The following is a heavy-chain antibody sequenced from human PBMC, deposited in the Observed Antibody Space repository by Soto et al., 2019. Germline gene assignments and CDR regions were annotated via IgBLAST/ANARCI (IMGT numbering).Heavy chain of an antibody. J-gene: IGHJ4*02. CDR3: AKDSIGYSSSWSDY. Sequence: GGCLRLSCAASGFTFSSYAMSWVRQAPGKGLEWVSAISGSGGSTYYADSVKGRFTISRDNSKNTLYLQMNSLRAEDTAVYYCAKDSIGYSSSWSDYWGQGTLVTVSS. D-gene: IGHD6-13*01. CDR1: GFTFSSYA. V-gene: IGHV3-23*01. CDR2: ISGSGGST.